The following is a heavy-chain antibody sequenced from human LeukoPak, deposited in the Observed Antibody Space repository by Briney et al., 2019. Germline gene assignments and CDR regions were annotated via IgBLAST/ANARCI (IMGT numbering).Heavy chain of an antibody. J-gene: IGHJ5*02. CDR1: GYTFISYA. Sequence: ASVKVSCKASGYTFISYAMHWVRQAPGQSLEWMGWINAGNGNTKYSQKFQGRVTITRDTSASTAYMDLSGLGSEDTAVYYCARVRYNWNYGGWFDPWGQGTLVTVSS. D-gene: IGHD1-7*01. CDR3: ARVRYNWNYGGWFDP. V-gene: IGHV1-3*01. CDR2: INAGNGNT.